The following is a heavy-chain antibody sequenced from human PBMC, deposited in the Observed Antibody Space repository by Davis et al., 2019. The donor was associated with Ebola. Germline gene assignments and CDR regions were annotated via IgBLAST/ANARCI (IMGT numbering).Heavy chain of an antibody. CDR2: VNQDGSQT. Sequence: GESLKISCVASGFTFSSYWMSWVRQAPGKGLEWVATVNQDGSQTYYVASVKGRFTMSRDDAKNSLYLQMNNLRVDDTAVYYCATDAWAGFDPWGQGTLVTVSS. CDR1: GFTFSSYW. V-gene: IGHV3-7*03. J-gene: IGHJ5*02. D-gene: IGHD1-26*01. CDR3: ATDAWAGFDP.